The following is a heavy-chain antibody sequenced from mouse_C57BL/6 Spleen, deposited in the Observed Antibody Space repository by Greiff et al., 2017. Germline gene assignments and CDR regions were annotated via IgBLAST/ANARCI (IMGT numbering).Heavy chain of an antibody. J-gene: IGHJ3*01. D-gene: IGHD2-5*01. Sequence: QVQLQQPGAELVRPGTSVKLSCKASGYTFTSYWMHWVKQRPGQGLEWIGVIDPSDSYTNYNQKFKGKATLTVDTSSSTAYMQLSSLTSEDSAVYYCARPAYYSNPAWFAYWGQGTLVTVSA. CDR3: ARPAYYSNPAWFAY. V-gene: IGHV1-59*01. CDR2: IDPSDSYT. CDR1: GYTFTSYW.